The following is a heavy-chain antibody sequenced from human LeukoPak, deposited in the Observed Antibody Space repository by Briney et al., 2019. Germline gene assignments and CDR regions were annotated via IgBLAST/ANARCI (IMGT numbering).Heavy chain of an antibody. CDR1: GGSISNGVYY. J-gene: IGHJ4*02. CDR2: IYYSGST. CDR3: ARDLGGGSFDF. D-gene: IGHD2-15*01. V-gene: IGHV4-31*01. Sequence: SETLSLTCTVSGGSISNGVYYWIWIRQHPGKDLEWIGYIYYSGSTYYSPSLKSLLTMSVDTSKNQFSLKLSSVTAADTAVYYCARDLGGGSFDFWGQGTLVTVSS.